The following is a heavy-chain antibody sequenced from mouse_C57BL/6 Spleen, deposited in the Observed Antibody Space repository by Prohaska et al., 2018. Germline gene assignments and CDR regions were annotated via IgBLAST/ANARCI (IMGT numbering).Heavy chain of an antibody. J-gene: IGHJ3*01. Sequence: QVQLQQPGAELVKPGASVKLSCKASGYTFTSYWMHWVKQRPGQGLEWIGMIHPNSGSTNENEECKGKATLTVDKSSSTAYMQLSSLTSGDSAVYYCARAFAYWGQGTLVTVSA. CDR1: GYTFTSYW. CDR3: ARAFAY. CDR2: IHPNSGST. V-gene: IGHV1-64*01.